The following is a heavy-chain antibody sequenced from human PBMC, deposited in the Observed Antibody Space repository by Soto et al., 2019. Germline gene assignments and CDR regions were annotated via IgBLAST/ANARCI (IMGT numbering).Heavy chain of an antibody. Sequence: EVQLVESGGGLVQPGGSLKLSCAASGFTFSGSAMHWVRQASGKGREWVGRIRSKANSYATAYAASVKGRFTISRDDSKNTAYLQMNSLKTEDTAVYYCTRHGVDYGDHYYYYGMDVWGQGTTVTVSS. J-gene: IGHJ6*02. V-gene: IGHV3-73*02. CDR2: IRSKANSYAT. D-gene: IGHD4-17*01. CDR3: TRHGVDYGDHYYYYGMDV. CDR1: GFTFSGSA.